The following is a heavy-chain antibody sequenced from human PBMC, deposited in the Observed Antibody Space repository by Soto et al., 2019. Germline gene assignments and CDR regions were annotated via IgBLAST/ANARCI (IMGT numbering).Heavy chain of an antibody. CDR1: GGTFSSYA. CDR3: ARDRSGYWDY. Sequence: QVALVQSGAEVKKPGSSVKVSCKASGGTFSSYAISWVRQAPGQGLEWMGGILPIFGTANSAQKFQGRVTITADASPSTAYRELSSLRSEDTAVYYCARDRSGYWDYWGQGTLVTVSS. CDR2: ILPIFGTA. J-gene: IGHJ4*02. D-gene: IGHD3-22*01. V-gene: IGHV1-69*01.